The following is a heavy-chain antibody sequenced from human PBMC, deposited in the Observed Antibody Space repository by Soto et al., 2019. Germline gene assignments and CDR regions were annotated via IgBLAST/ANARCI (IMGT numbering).Heavy chain of an antibody. CDR3: ARGRYYDSSGYLGYLYYYGMDV. Sequence: LSLTCAVYGGSFRGYYWSWIRQPPGKGLEWIGEINHSGSTNYNPSLKSRVTISVDTSKNQFSLKLSSVTAADTAVYYCARGRYYDSSGYLGYLYYYGMDVWGQGTTVTVYS. J-gene: IGHJ6*02. D-gene: IGHD3-22*01. V-gene: IGHV4-34*01. CDR2: INHSGST. CDR1: GGSFRGYY.